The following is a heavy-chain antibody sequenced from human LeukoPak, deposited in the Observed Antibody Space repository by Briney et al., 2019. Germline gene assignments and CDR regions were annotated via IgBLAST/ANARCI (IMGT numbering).Heavy chain of an antibody. J-gene: IGHJ6*02. CDR3: AGDERGVAEKYYYGMDV. CDR1: GGSISSGGYY. V-gene: IGHV4-31*03. Sequence: SETLSLTCTVSGGSISSGGYYWSWIRQHPGKGLEWIGYIYYSGSTYYNPSLKSRVTISVDTSKNQFSLKLSSVTAADTAVYYCAGDERGVAEKYYYGMDVWGQGTTVTVSS. D-gene: IGHD3-10*01. CDR2: IYYSGST.